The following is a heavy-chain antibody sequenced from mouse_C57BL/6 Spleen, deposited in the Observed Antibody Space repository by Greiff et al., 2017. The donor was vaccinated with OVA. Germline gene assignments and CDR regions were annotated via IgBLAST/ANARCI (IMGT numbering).Heavy chain of an antibody. CDR3: ARLVYDYDRYFDV. J-gene: IGHJ1*03. Sequence: DVQLQESGPELVKPGASVKIPCMASGYTFTDYNMDWVKQSHGKSLEWIGDINPNNGGTIYNQKFKGKATLTVDKSSSTAYMELRSLTSEDTAVYYCARLVYDYDRYFDVWGTGTTVTVSS. CDR1: GYTFTDYN. D-gene: IGHD2-4*01. V-gene: IGHV1-18*01. CDR2: INPNNGGT.